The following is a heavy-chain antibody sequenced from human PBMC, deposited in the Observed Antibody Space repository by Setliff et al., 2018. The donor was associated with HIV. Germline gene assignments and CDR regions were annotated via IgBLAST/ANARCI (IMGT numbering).Heavy chain of an antibody. D-gene: IGHD5-18*01. V-gene: IGHV3-30*04. CDR2: ISFDGSSE. CDR1: EFTFSSYA. CDR3: GRGERGYSCGPYYFDY. Sequence: GESLKISCAASEFTFSSYAMHWVRQAPGKGLEWVAVISFDGSSEYYADSVKGRFTISRDNSKNTLYLQMNSLRPEDTAVYYCGRGERGYSCGPYYFDYWGQGTLVTVSS. J-gene: IGHJ4*02.